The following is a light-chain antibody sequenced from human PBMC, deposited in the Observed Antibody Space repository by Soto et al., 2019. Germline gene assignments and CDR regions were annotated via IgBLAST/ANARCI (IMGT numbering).Light chain of an antibody. Sequence: GDRVTITCRASQSISSWLAWYQQKPGKAPKLLIYDASSLESGVPSRFSGSGSGTEFTLTISSLQPDDFVTYYCQQYNSYPYTFGQGTKVDIK. CDR1: QSISSW. V-gene: IGKV1-5*01. J-gene: IGKJ2*01. CDR3: QQYNSYPYT. CDR2: DAS.